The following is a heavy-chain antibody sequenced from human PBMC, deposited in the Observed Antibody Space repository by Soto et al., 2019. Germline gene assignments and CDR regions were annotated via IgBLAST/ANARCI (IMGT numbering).Heavy chain of an antibody. CDR1: GFTFSDYA. CDR3: AKGGRQWLVTSDFNY. Sequence: VQLVESGGGVVQPGRSLRLSCAASGFTFSDYAMHWVRQAPGKGLEWVAVVSHVGRNTHYADSVKGRFTISRDSSRKSVSLEMTSLRAEDTAVYYCAKGGRQWLVTSDFNYWGQGALVTVSS. J-gene: IGHJ4*02. D-gene: IGHD6-19*01. CDR2: VSHVGRNT. V-gene: IGHV3-30*18.